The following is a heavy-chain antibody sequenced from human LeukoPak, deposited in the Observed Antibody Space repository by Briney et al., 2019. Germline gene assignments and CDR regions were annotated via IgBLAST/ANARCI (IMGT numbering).Heavy chain of an antibody. V-gene: IGHV1-69*05. CDR2: IIPIFGTA. D-gene: IGHD5-24*01. Sequence: SVKVSCKASGGTFSSYAISWVRQAPGQGLEWMGRIIPIFGTANYAQKFQGRVTITTDESTSTAYMELSSLRSEDTAVYYCARDSRSGYNYHYFDYWGQGTPVTVSS. J-gene: IGHJ4*02. CDR3: ARDSRSGYNYHYFDY. CDR1: GGTFSSYA.